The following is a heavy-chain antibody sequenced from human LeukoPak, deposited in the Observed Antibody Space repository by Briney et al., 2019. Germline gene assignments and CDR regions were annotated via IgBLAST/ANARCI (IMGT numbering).Heavy chain of an antibody. J-gene: IGHJ4*02. V-gene: IGHV4-59*08. Sequence: SETLSLTCTVSGGSISSYYWSWIRQPPGKGLEWIGYIYYSGSTNYNPSLKSRVTISEDTSKNQFSLKMSSVTAADTAVYYRARHALDYYFDYWGQGTLVTVSS. CDR1: GGSISSYY. CDR2: IYYSGST. D-gene: IGHD3/OR15-3a*01. CDR3: ARHALDYYFDY.